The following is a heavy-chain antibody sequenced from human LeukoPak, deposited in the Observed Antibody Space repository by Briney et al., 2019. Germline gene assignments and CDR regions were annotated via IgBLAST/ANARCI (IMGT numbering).Heavy chain of an antibody. CDR1: GSTFDDYG. Sequence: GGSLRLSCAASGSTFDDYGMSWVRQAPGKGLEWVSGINWNGGSTGYADSVKGRFTISRDNAKNSLYLQMNSLRAEDTALYYCARVPTAMVHPYYFDYWGQGTLVTVSS. CDR3: ARVPTAMVHPYYFDY. V-gene: IGHV3-20*04. J-gene: IGHJ4*02. D-gene: IGHD5-18*01. CDR2: INWNGGST.